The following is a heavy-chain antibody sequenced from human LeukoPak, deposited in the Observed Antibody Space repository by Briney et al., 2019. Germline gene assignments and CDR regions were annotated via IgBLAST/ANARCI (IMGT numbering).Heavy chain of an antibody. J-gene: IGHJ4*02. CDR1: GFIFSGSA. D-gene: IGHD1-1*01. Sequence: GGSLRLSCEASGFIFSGSAIHWVRQASGKGLEWVGRIKSKAEAYATAYAASLKGRFTISRDDSKNTAYLQINSLRTEDTAVYYCTRLSGDNHFAYWGQGTLVTVSS. CDR2: IKSKAEAYAT. V-gene: IGHV3-73*01. CDR3: TRLSGDNHFAY.